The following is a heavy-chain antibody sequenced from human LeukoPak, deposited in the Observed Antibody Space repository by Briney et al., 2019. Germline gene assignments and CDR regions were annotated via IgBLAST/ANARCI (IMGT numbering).Heavy chain of an antibody. CDR3: ATLNSFGNDY. Sequence: GGSLRLSCTASGFSFSSYWMHWVRQTPGKRPLWVSFIDPYGGDTNYADSVKGRFTISRDNAKNTVYLQINSLRAEDTAVYYCATLNSFGNDYWGQGVLVTVSS. D-gene: IGHD5-18*01. V-gene: IGHV3-74*01. J-gene: IGHJ4*02. CDR1: GFSFSSYW. CDR2: IDPYGGDT.